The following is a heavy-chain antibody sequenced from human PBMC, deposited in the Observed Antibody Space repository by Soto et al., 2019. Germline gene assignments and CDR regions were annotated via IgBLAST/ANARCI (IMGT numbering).Heavy chain of an antibody. Sequence: PGGSLRLSCAASGFTFSNAWMSWVRQAPGRGLEWVGRIKSKTDGGTTDYAAPVKGRFTISRDDSKNTLYLQMNSLKTEDTAVYYCTTESGYDAFDIWGQGTMVTVSS. CDR1: GFTFSNAW. D-gene: IGHD1-26*01. CDR3: TTESGYDAFDI. CDR2: IKSKTDGGTT. J-gene: IGHJ3*02. V-gene: IGHV3-15*01.